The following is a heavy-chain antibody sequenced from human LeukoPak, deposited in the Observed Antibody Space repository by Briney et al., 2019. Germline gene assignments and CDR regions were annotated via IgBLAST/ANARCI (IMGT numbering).Heavy chain of an antibody. CDR3: ARAGRVAKDAFDI. D-gene: IGHD3-3*01. CDR2: IYSGGST. Sequence: GGSLRLSCAASGFTFSSYSMNWVRQAPGKGLGWVTVIYSGGSTYYADSVKGRFTISRDNSKNTLYLQMNSLRAEDTAVYYCARAGRVAKDAFDIWGQGTMVTVSS. CDR1: GFTFSSYS. V-gene: IGHV3-53*01. J-gene: IGHJ3*02.